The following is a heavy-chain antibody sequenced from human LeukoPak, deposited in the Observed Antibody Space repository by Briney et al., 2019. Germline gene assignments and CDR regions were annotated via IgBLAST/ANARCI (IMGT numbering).Heavy chain of an antibody. J-gene: IGHJ3*02. Sequence: SETLSLTCTVSGGSISSYYWSWIRQPAGKGLEWIGRIYTSGSTNYNPSLKSRVTMSVDTSKNQFSLKLSSVTAADTAVYYCARIYCSGGSCYSRGAFDIWGQGTVVTVSS. CDR1: GGSISSYY. D-gene: IGHD2-15*01. CDR2: IYTSGST. CDR3: ARIYCSGGSCYSRGAFDI. V-gene: IGHV4-4*07.